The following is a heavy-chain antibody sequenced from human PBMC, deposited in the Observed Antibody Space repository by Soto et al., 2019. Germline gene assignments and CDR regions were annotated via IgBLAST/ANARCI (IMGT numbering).Heavy chain of an antibody. D-gene: IGHD1-20*01. CDR3: ARFPRGYNWNDFHFVY. V-gene: IGHV3-11*01. Sequence: QVQLVESGGGLVKPGGSLRLSCAASGFTFSDYYMSWIRQAPGKGLEWVSCISSSGSTIYYADSVKGRFTISRDNAKRSLYVQMDSLRAEDTAVYYCARFPRGYNWNDFHFVYWGQETLVTVCS. CDR1: GFTFSDYY. CDR2: ISSSGSTI. J-gene: IGHJ4*02.